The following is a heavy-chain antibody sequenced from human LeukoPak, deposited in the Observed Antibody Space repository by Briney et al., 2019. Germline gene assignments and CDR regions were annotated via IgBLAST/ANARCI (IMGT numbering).Heavy chain of an antibody. J-gene: IGHJ4*02. Sequence: ASVKVSCKASGYTFTGYYMHWVRQAPGQGLEWMGWINPNSGGTNYAQKFQGRVTMTRDTSISTAYMELSRLRSDDTAVYYCARAMRKIDGDWNEFDYWGQGTLVTVSS. CDR3: ARAMRKIDGDWNEFDY. CDR2: INPNSGGT. CDR1: GYTFTGYY. V-gene: IGHV1-2*02. D-gene: IGHD4-17*01.